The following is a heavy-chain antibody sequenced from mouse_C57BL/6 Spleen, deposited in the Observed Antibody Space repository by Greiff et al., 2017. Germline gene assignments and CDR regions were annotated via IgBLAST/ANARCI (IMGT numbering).Heavy chain of an antibody. D-gene: IGHD3-3*01. J-gene: IGHJ4*01. Sequence: DVKLVESGGGLVQPGESLKLSCESNEYEFPSHDMSWVRKTPEKRLELVAAINSDGGSTYYPATMERRFIISRDNTKKTLYLQRSSLRSEDTALYYCARHGGTGAMDYWGQGTSVTVSS. CDR1: EYEFPSHD. CDR2: INSDGGST. V-gene: IGHV5-2*01. CDR3: ARHGGTGAMDY.